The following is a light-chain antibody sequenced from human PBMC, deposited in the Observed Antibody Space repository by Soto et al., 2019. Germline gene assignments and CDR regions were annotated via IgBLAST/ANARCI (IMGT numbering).Light chain of an antibody. Sequence: DIQMTQSPSTLSGSVGDRVTITCRASQTISSWLAWYQRKPGKAPKLLIYKASTLKSGVPSRFSGSGSGTEFTLTISSLQHDDFATYYCQQYNSYQYTFGQGTKVDIK. CDR3: QQYNSYQYT. V-gene: IGKV1-5*03. J-gene: IGKJ2*01. CDR1: QTISSW. CDR2: KAS.